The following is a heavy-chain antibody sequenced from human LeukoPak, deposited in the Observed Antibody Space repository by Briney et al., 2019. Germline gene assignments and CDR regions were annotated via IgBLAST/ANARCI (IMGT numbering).Heavy chain of an antibody. CDR2: IGSSGSTI. V-gene: IGHV3-11*01. CDR3: ASGGSIAVATWVDY. CDR1: GFTFSDYS. J-gene: IGHJ4*02. Sequence: PGGSLRLSCAASGFTFSDYSMSWIRQAPGKGLEWVSYIGSSGSTIYYADSVKGRFTISRDNAKNSLYLQINSLRAEDTAVYYCASGGSIAVATWVDYWGQGTLVIVSS. D-gene: IGHD6-19*01.